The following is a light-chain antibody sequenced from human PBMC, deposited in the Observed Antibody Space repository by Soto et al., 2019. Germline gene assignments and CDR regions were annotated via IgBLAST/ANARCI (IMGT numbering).Light chain of an antibody. CDR1: QSVSNY. CDR3: QQRSNWI. J-gene: IGKJ3*01. V-gene: IGKV3-11*01. CDR2: DAS. Sequence: SVLTESPGTLSVSPGERSTLSCRSSQSVSNYVAWYQQTPGQAPRLLIYDASNRATGIPARFSGSGSGTDFTLTISRLEPEDFAVYYCQQRSNWIFGPGTKVDI.